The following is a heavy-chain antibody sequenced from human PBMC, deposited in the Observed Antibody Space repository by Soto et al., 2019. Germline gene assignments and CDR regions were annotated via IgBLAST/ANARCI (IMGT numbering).Heavy chain of an antibody. CDR2: IYPGDSDA. CDR3: ARAYSISSSFDY. J-gene: IGHJ4*02. V-gene: IGHV5-51*01. CDR1: GYSFTGYW. D-gene: IGHD6-6*01. Sequence: LKISCKGSGYSFTGYWIGWVRQMPGKGLEWMGIIYPGDSDARYSPSFQGQVTISADKYISTAYLQWGSLRASDTAMYYCARAYSISSSFDYWGQGTLVTVSS.